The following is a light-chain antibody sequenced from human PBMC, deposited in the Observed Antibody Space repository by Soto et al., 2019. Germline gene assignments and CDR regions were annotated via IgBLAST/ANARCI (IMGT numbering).Light chain of an antibody. J-gene: IGKJ1*01. CDR2: GAS. Sequence: EIVLTQSPGALSLSPGESATLSCRASQSITSSYLAWYQQKPGQTPRLLIYGASSRATGIPDRFSGSGSGTDFTLTISRLEPEDFAVFYCQQYGSSPWTLGQGTKVEIK. V-gene: IGKV3-20*01. CDR1: QSITSSY. CDR3: QQYGSSPWT.